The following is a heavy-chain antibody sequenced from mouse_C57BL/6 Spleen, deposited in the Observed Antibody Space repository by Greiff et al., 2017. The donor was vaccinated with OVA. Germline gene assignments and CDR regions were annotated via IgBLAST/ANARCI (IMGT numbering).Heavy chain of an antibody. J-gene: IGHJ2*01. CDR1: GFTFSDYY. Sequence: EVKLMESEGGLVQPGSSMKLSCTASGFTFSDYYMAWVRQVPEKGLEWVANINYDGSSTYYLDSLKSRFIISRDNAKNILYLQMSSLKSEDTATYYCARDRDGYDGGHYFDYWGQGTTLTVSS. D-gene: IGHD2-2*01. CDR2: INYDGSST. V-gene: IGHV5-16*01. CDR3: ARDRDGYDGGHYFDY.